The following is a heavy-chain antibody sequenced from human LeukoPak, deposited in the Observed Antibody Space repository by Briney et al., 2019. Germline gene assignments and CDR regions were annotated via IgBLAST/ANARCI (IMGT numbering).Heavy chain of an antibody. Sequence: SVKVSCKASGYTFTSYAMHWVRQAPGQRLEWMGWIIPIFGIANYAQKFQGRVTITADKSTSTAYMELSSLRSEDTAVYYCARALGSGSYSGYDAFDIWGQGTMVTVSS. V-gene: IGHV1-69*10. CDR1: GYTFTSYA. CDR2: IIPIFGIA. J-gene: IGHJ3*02. CDR3: ARALGSGSYSGYDAFDI. D-gene: IGHD1-26*01.